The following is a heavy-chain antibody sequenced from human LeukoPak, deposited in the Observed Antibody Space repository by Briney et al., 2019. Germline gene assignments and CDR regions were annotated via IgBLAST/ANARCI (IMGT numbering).Heavy chain of an antibody. D-gene: IGHD4-17*01. CDR3: AKDRDYGDYPSAYYYYMDV. J-gene: IGHJ6*03. V-gene: IGHV3-30*02. Sequence: GGSLRLSCAASGFTFSTYGIHWVRQAPGKGLEGVAFIRYDGTNKWYANSVKGRFTISRDNSKNMLYLQTNSLRAEDTAVYHCAKDRDYGDYPSAYYYYMDVWGKGTTVTVSS. CDR1: GFTFSTYG. CDR2: IRYDGTNK.